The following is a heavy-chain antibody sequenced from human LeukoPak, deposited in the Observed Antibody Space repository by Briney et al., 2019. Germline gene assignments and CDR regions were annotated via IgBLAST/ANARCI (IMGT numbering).Heavy chain of an antibody. J-gene: IGHJ4*02. CDR3: ATVTGWYPLDY. D-gene: IGHD6-19*01. V-gene: IGHV3-23*01. Sequence: GGSLRLSCAASGFTFSIYSMSWVRQAPGKGLEWVSKISGNGANTYYADSVKGRFTISRDNSKNTMYLQMNSLRAEDTAVYYFATVTGWYPLDYWGQGNLVTVSS. CDR2: ISGNGANT. CDR1: GFTFSIYS.